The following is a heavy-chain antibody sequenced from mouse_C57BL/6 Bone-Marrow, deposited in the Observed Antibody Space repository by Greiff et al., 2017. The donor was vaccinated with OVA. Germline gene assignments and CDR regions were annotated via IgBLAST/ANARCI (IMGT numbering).Heavy chain of an antibody. J-gene: IGHJ1*03. D-gene: IGHD2-3*01. CDR3: ARPDGYGYFDV. Sequence: VKLMESGAELVRPGTSVKVSCKASGYAFTNYLIEWVKQRPGQGLEWIGVINPGSGGTNYNEKFKGKATLTADKSSSTAYMQLSSLTSEDSAVYCCARPDGYGYFDVWGTGTTVTVSS. CDR2: INPGSGGT. V-gene: IGHV1-54*01. CDR1: GYAFTNYL.